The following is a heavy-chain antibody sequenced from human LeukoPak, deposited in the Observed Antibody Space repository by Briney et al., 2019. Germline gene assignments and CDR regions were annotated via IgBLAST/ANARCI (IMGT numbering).Heavy chain of an antibody. D-gene: IGHD3-3*01. CDR1: GFTFSSYW. CDR2: INSDGSST. J-gene: IGHJ5*02. V-gene: IGHV3-74*01. Sequence: GGSLRLSCAAPGFTFSSYWMHWVRQAPGKGLVWVSRINSDGSSTSYADSVKGRFTISRDNAKNTLYLQMNSLRAEDTAVYYCARSDYDFWSGYYRLFDPWGQGTLVTVSS. CDR3: ARSDYDFWSGYYRLFDP.